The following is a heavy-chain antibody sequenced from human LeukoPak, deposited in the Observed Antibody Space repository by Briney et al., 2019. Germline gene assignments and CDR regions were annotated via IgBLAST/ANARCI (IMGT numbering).Heavy chain of an antibody. D-gene: IGHD3-22*01. J-gene: IGHJ6*02. V-gene: IGHV4-4*07. CDR1: GGSISSYY. CDR3: ARNYYDSSGYYYYGMDV. CDR2: IYTSGST. Sequence: SETLSLTCTGSGGSISSYYWSWIRQPAGKGLEWIGRIYTSGSTNYNPSLKSRVTMSVDTSKNQFSLKLSSVTAADTAVYYCARNYYDSSGYYYYGMDVWGQGTTVTVSS.